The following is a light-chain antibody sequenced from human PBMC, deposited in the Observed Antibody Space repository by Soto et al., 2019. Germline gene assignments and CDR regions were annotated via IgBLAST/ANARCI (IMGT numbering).Light chain of an antibody. CDR1: QSISSY. J-gene: IGKJ1*01. V-gene: IGKV1-39*01. CDR2: AAS. CDR3: QQSYSVQWT. Sequence: DIQMTQSPSSLSASVRDRVTITCRASQSISSYLNWYKQKPGKAPKLLIYAASSLQSGVPSRFSGSGSGTDFTLTISSLQPEDFATYYCQQSYSVQWTFGQGTKVEIK.